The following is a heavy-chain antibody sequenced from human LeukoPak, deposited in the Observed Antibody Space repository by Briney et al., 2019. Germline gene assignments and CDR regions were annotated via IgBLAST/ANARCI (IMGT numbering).Heavy chain of an antibody. CDR3: ARVVTYYYGSGSYYNGRGRYYYYGMDV. Sequence: SGTLSLTCAVYGGSFSGYYWSWIRQPPGKGLEWIGEINHSGSTNYNPSLKSRVTISVDTSKNQFSLKLSSVTAADTAVYYCARVVTYYYGSGSYYNGRGRYYYYGMDVWGKGTTVTVSS. J-gene: IGHJ6*04. CDR2: INHSGST. CDR1: GGSFSGYY. D-gene: IGHD3-10*01. V-gene: IGHV4-34*01.